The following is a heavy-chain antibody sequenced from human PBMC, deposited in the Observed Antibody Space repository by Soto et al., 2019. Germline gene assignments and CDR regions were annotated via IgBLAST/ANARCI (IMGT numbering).Heavy chain of an antibody. D-gene: IGHD3-9*01. CDR3: ARAPPYYDILTGYPSRSYYGMDV. V-gene: IGHV1-69*13. J-gene: IGHJ6*01. CDR2: IIPIFGTA. Sequence: GASVKVSCKASGGTFSTYAISWVRQAPGQGLEWMGGIIPIFGTANYAQKFQGRVTITGDESTSTADMELSRLRSEDTAVYYCARAPPYYDILTGYPSRSYYGMDVWGQGHTVTVSS. CDR1: GGTFSTYA.